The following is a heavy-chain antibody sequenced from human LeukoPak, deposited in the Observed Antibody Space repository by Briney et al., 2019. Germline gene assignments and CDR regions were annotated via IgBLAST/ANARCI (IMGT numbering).Heavy chain of an antibody. D-gene: IGHD3-9*01. J-gene: IGHJ6*02. CDR2: IYHSGST. Sequence: SETLSLTCTVSGGSISGYYWSWIRQPPGKGLEWIGYIYHSGSTNYSPSLKSRVTLSVDTSKNQFSLKVSSVTAADTAVYYCARIDSAYYYGMDVWGQGTTVTVSS. CDR3: ARIDSAYYYGMDV. V-gene: IGHV4-59*01. CDR1: GGSISGYY.